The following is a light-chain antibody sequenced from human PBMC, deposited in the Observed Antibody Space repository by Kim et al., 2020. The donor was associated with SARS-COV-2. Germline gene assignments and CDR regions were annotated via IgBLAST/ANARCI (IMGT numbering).Light chain of an antibody. CDR3: QQFHIFPWT. V-gene: IGKV3-20*01. Sequence: EVVLTQSPATLSLSPGERATLSCRASQSFSSNYLAWYQQRPGQAPRLLIYGASKRATGIPDRFSGSGSGTDFTLTISRLEPEDFVVYFCQQFHIFPWTFGRGTKVDIK. CDR1: QSFSSNY. CDR2: GAS. J-gene: IGKJ1*01.